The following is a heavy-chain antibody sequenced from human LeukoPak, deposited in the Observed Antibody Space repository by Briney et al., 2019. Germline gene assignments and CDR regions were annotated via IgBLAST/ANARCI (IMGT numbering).Heavy chain of an antibody. D-gene: IGHD3-3*01. CDR3: ARDFSGYYDFWGGYYTPYFDY. J-gene: IGHJ4*02. CDR2: ISAYNGNT. CDR1: GYTFTSYG. V-gene: IGHV1-18*01. Sequence: ASVKVSCKASGYTFTSYGISWVRQAPGQGLEWMGWISAYNGNTNYAQKLQGRVTMTTDTSTSTAYMELRSLRSDDTAVYYCARDFSGYYDFWGGYYTPYFDYWGQGTLVTVSS.